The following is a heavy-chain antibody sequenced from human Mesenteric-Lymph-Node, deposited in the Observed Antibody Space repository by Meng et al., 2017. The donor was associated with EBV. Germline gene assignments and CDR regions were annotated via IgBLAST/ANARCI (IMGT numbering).Heavy chain of an antibody. CDR2: INPHSGGT. V-gene: IGHV1-2*06. CDR1: GYTFIAYH. CDR3: ARHDYYNPDDV. Sequence: QLQLVQSGAEVKKPXXSXRVSCKASGYTFIAYHIHWVRQAPGQGLEWVGRINPHSGGTDYAKKFQGRVTMTRDTSISVAYMELSSLTSDDTAVYFCARHDYYNPDDVWGQGTLVTVSS. J-gene: IGHJ4*02. D-gene: IGHD2-21*02.